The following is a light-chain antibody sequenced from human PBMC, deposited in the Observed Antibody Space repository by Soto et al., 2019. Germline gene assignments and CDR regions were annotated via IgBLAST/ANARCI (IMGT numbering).Light chain of an antibody. V-gene: IGKV2-30*02. CDR2: KVS. CDR1: QSLVHSDGIAY. CDR3: MQETHWPFT. J-gene: IGKJ5*01. Sequence: DVVMTQSPLSLPVTLGQPASISCRSNQSLVHSDGIAYFSWFQQRPGQSPRRLIYKVSNRDSGVPASFSGSGPGTAFALNISRVEAEDVGVYYCMQETHWPFTFGQGTRLEIK.